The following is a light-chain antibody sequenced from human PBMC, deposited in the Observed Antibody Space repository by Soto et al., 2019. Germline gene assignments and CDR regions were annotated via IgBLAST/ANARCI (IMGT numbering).Light chain of an antibody. J-gene: IGLJ1*01. V-gene: IGLV2-8*02. Sequence: QSALTQPPSASRSPGQSVTISCTGTNSDVGGYNYVSWYQQYPGKAPRLIIYEVSERPSGVPDRFSGSKSGNTASLTVSGLQTADEADYYCSSYAGSNWYVFGTGTKLTVL. CDR1: NSDVGGYNY. CDR2: EVS. CDR3: SSYAGSNWYV.